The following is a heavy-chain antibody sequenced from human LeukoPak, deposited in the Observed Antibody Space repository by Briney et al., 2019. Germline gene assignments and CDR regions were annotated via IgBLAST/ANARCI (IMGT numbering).Heavy chain of an antibody. CDR2: IYYSGST. D-gene: IGHD1-26*01. V-gene: IGHV4-30-4*08. CDR3: ASLELLTDAFDI. Sequence: SQTLSLTCTVSGGSISSGDYYWSWILQPPGQGLEWIGYIYYSGSTYYNPSLKSRVTISVDTSKNQFSLKLSSVTAADTAVYYCASLELLTDAFDIWGQGTMVTASS. CDR1: GGSISSGDYY. J-gene: IGHJ3*02.